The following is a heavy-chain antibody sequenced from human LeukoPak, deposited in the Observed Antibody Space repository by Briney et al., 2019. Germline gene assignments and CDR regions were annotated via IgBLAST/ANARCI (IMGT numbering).Heavy chain of an antibody. D-gene: IGHD3-16*01. J-gene: IGHJ4*02. CDR2: INPNSGGT. V-gene: IGHV1-2*02. Sequence: ASVKVSCKASGYTFTGYYMHWVRQAPGQGLEWMGWINPNSGGTNYAQKFQGRVTMTRDTSIGTAYMELSRLRSDDTAVYYCARVTLGATPLDYWGQGTLVTVSS. CDR3: ARVTLGATPLDY. CDR1: GYTFTGYY.